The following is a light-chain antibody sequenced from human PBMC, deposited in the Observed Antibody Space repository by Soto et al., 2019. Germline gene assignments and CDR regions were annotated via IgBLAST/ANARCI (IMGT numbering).Light chain of an antibody. J-gene: IGKJ1*01. CDR2: AAS. Sequence: EIVMTQSPATLSVSPGERATLSCRASQSIHSNLAWYQQKPCQTPRLLIYAASTRATGIPARFSGSGSATDFTLTISSLQSEDFAGYYCQQYNNWWTFGQGTKGAIK. CDR1: QSIHSN. V-gene: IGKV3-15*01. CDR3: QQYNNWWT.